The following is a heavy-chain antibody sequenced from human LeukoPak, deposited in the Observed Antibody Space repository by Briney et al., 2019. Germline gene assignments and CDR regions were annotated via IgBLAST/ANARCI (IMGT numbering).Heavy chain of an antibody. CDR3: ARTDGGYSYPYGIDY. CDR1: GYTFTSYG. D-gene: IGHD4-23*01. Sequence: ASVTVSCKTSGYTFTSYGISWVRQAPGQGLEWMGWISAYTGDTKYGQKLQGRVTMTTDTSTSTAYMELGSLRSDDTAIYYCARTDGGYSYPYGIDYWGQGSLVTVSS. CDR2: ISAYTGDT. V-gene: IGHV1-18*01. J-gene: IGHJ4*02.